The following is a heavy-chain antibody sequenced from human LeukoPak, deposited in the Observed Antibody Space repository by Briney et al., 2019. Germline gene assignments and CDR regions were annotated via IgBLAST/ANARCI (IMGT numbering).Heavy chain of an antibody. V-gene: IGHV4-59*01. J-gene: IGHJ4*02. Sequence: TPSETLSLTCAVYGGSFSGYYWSWIRQPPGKGLEWIGYIYYSGSTNYNPSLKSRVTISVDTSKNQFSLKLSSVTAADTAVYYCARSRYSYGFDYWGQGTLVTVSS. CDR3: ARSRYSYGFDY. CDR2: IYYSGST. D-gene: IGHD5-18*01. CDR1: GGSFSGYY.